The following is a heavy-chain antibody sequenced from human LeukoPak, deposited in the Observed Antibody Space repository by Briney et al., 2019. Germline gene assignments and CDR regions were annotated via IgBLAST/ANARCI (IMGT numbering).Heavy chain of an antibody. J-gene: IGHJ4*02. V-gene: IGHV3-48*03. CDR3: ARDPVSGWELPKLDY. D-gene: IGHD1-26*01. CDR2: ISSSGSTI. Sequence: GGSLRLSCAASGFTFSSYEMNWVRQAPGKGLEWVSYISSSGSTIYYADSVKGRFTISRDNAKNSLYLQMNSLRAEDTAVYYCARDPVSGWELPKLDYWGQGTLVTVSS. CDR1: GFTFSSYE.